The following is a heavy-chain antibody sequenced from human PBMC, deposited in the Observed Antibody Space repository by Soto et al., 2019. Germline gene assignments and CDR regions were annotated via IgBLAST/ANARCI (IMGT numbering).Heavy chain of an antibody. V-gene: IGHV6-1*01. Sequence: PSETLSLTCAISGYSVSSNSAAWNWIIQSPSRGLEWLGRTYYRSKWYNDYAVSVKSRITINPDTSKNQFSLQLNSVTPEDTAVYYCARDRKIGIAAVGQGSYYYGMDVWGQGTTVTVSS. CDR1: GYSVSSNSAA. CDR3: ARDRKIGIAAVGQGSYYYGMDV. CDR2: TYYRSKWYN. J-gene: IGHJ6*01. D-gene: IGHD6-13*01.